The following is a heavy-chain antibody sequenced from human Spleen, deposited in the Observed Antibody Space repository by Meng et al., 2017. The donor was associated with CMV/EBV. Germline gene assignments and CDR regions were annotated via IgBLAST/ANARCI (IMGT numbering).Heavy chain of an antibody. CDR2: INIYNGNT. CDR1: GYTFTNYD. D-gene: IGHD6-13*01. Sequence: ASVKVSCKASGYTFTNYDINWVRQAPGQGLEWMGWINIYNGNTHYAQKLQGRVTMTTDTSTSTAYMELRSLRSDDTAVHYCARVSLIAAAADYWGQGTLVTVSS. V-gene: IGHV1-18*01. J-gene: IGHJ4*02. CDR3: ARVSLIAAAADY.